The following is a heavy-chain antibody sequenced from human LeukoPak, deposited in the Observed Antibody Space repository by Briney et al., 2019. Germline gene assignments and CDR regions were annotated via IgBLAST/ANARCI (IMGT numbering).Heavy chain of an antibody. D-gene: IGHD6-6*01. CDR1: GFTFDDYA. Sequence: GGSLRLSCAASGFTFDDYAMHWVRQAPGKGLEWVSSISGAGTFIYYADSVKGRFTISRDNTKNSLYLQMNGLRAEDTAVYYCTRSSMAALAVDSWGQGTLVTVSS. V-gene: IGHV3-21*01. J-gene: IGHJ4*02. CDR3: TRSSMAALAVDS. CDR2: ISGAGTFI.